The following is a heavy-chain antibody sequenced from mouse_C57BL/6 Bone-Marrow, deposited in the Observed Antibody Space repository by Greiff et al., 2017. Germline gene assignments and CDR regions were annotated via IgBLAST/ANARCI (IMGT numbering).Heavy chain of an antibody. J-gene: IGHJ3*01. CDR2: IAPNSGGT. D-gene: IGHD3-1*01. V-gene: IGHV1-72*01. Sequence: QVQLQQPGAELVKPGASVKLSCKASGYTFTSYWMHWVKQRPGRGLEWIGRIAPNSGGTKYNEKFKSKATLTVDKPSSTAYMQLSSLTSEDSAVYYCARSGRRRAWFAYWGQGTLVTVSA. CDR1: GYTFTSYW. CDR3: ARSGRRRAWFAY.